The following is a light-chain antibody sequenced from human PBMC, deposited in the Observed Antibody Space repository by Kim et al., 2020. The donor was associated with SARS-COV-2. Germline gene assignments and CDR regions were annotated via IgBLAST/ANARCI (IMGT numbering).Light chain of an antibody. CDR3: QQRSNWPIT. V-gene: IGKV3-11*01. Sequence: LSPGERATLTRRATQRVSSYLAWYQQKPGQAPRLLIYHASNRATGIPARFSGSGAGTDFTLTISSLEPEDFAVYYCQQRSNWPITFGQGTRLEIK. J-gene: IGKJ5*01. CDR2: HAS. CDR1: QRVSSY.